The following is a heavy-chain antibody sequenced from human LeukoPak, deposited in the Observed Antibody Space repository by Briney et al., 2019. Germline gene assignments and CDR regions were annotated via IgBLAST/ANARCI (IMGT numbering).Heavy chain of an antibody. CDR2: IYYSGST. CDR3: ATQAGFGELIFDY. D-gene: IGHD3-10*01. Sequence: SETLSLTCTVSGGSISSSSYHWGWIRQPPGKGLEWIGSIYYSGSTNYNPSLKSRVTISVDTSKNQFSLKLSSVTAADTAVYYCATQAGFGELIFDYWGQGTLVTVSS. V-gene: IGHV4-39*07. J-gene: IGHJ4*02. CDR1: GGSISSSSYH.